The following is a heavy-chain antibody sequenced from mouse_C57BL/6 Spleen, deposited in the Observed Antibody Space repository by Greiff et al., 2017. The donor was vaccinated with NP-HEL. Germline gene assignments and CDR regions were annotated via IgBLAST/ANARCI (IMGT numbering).Heavy chain of an antibody. J-gene: IGHJ2*01. Sequence: EVQLKESGPGLVKPSQSLSLTCSVTGYSITSGYYWNWIRQFPGNKLEWMGYISYDGSNNYNPSLKNRISITRDTSKNQFFLKLNSVTTEDTATYYCARGGYYGSSDYWGQGTTLTVSS. CDR2: ISYDGSN. D-gene: IGHD1-1*01. CDR3: ARGGYYGSSDY. V-gene: IGHV3-6*01. CDR1: GYSITSGYY.